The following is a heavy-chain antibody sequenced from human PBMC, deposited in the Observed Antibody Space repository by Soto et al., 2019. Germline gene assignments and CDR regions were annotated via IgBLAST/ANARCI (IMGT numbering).Heavy chain of an antibody. J-gene: IGHJ3*02. CDR1: GYTFTGYY. CDR2: INPNSGGT. CDR3: ARVRSITMIAVVINDAFDI. V-gene: IGHV1-2*02. D-gene: IGHD3-22*01. Sequence: GASVKVSCKASGYTFTGYYMHWVRQAPGQGLEWMGWINPNSGGTNYAQKFQGRVTMTRDTSISTAYMELSRLRSDDTAVYYCARVRSITMIAVVINDAFDIWGQGTMVTVSS.